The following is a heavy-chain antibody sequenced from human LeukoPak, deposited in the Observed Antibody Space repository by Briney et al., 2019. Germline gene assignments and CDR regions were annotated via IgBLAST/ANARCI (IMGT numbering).Heavy chain of an antibody. CDR1: GFTFSIYG. V-gene: IGHV3-30*18. CDR3: AKDGGSGWTAGAFDI. D-gene: IGHD6-19*01. J-gene: IGHJ3*02. CDR2: ISSDGTTK. Sequence: GGSLRLSCAASGFTFSIYGMHWVRQAPGKGLEWVAVISSDGTTKYYADSVKGRFTISRDNSKNTLYLQMNSLRAEDTAVYYCAKDGGSGWTAGAFDIWGQGTMVTVSS.